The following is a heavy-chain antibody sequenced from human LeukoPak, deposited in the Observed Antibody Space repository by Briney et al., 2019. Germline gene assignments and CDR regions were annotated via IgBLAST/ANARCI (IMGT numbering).Heavy chain of an antibody. D-gene: IGHD6-6*01. V-gene: IGHV3-30*02. CDR3: AKDSAGYTSSSFDY. Sequence: GGSLRLSCAASGFTFSNYGMHWVRQAPGKGLEWVAFIRFDGSNTYYADSVKGRFTISRDNSKNTLHLQMSSLRPDDTAEYYCAKDSAGYTSSSFDYWGQGTLVTVSS. J-gene: IGHJ4*02. CDR2: IRFDGSNT. CDR1: GFTFSNYG.